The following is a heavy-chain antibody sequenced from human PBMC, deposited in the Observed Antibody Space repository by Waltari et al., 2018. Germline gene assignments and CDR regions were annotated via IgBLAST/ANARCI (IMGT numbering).Heavy chain of an antibody. CDR1: GGSISSSSYY. CDR3: ARPRVNSSGHPVDY. V-gene: IGHV4-39*01. J-gene: IGHJ4*02. D-gene: IGHD3-22*01. CDR2: IYYSGST. Sequence: QLQLQESGPGLVKPSETLSLTCTVSGGSISSSSYYWGWIRQPPGKGLEWIGSIYYSGSTYYNPSLKSRVTISVDTSKNQFSLKLSSVTAADTAVYYCARPRVNSSGHPVDYWGQGTLVTVSS.